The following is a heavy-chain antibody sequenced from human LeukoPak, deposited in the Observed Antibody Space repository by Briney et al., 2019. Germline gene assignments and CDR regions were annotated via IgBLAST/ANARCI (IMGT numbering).Heavy chain of an antibody. J-gene: IGHJ6*03. CDR1: GYTFTSYG. D-gene: IGHD3-10*01. Sequence: EASVKVSCKASGYTFTSYGISWVRQAPGQGLEWMGWISAYNGNTNYAQKLQGRVTMTTDTSTSTAYMELRSLRSDDTAVYHCARDRDPLYYMDVWGKGTTVTVSS. CDR3: ARDRDPLYYMDV. CDR2: ISAYNGNT. V-gene: IGHV1-18*01.